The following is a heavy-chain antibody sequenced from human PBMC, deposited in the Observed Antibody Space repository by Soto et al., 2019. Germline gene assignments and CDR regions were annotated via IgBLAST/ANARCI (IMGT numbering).Heavy chain of an antibody. Sequence: QVQLVESGGGLVKPGGSLRLSCAASGYTFSDYYMSWIRQAPGKGLEWVSYISSSSSYTNYADSVKGRFTISRDNAKNSLYLQMNSLRAEDTAVYYCARDRPGRYYDSSGYYSIWGQGTLVTVSS. CDR2: ISSSSSYT. CDR1: GYTFSDYY. V-gene: IGHV3-11*06. CDR3: ARDRPGRYYDSSGYYSI. J-gene: IGHJ4*02. D-gene: IGHD3-22*01.